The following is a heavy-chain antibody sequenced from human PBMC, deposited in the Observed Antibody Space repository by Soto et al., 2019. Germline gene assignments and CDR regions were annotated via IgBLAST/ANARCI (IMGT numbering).Heavy chain of an antibody. V-gene: IGHV1-69*02. CDR2: IIPILGIA. J-gene: IGHJ2*01. CDR3: ARSDEVGGDGSGSQRYFEL. Sequence: QVQLVQSGAEVKKPGSSVKVSCKASGGTFSSYTISWVRQAPGQGLEWMGRIIPILGIANYAQKFQGRVTITAYKSTSTAYMELSSLRSEDTAVYYCARSDEVGGDGSGSQRYFELWGRGALVTDSS. CDR1: GGTFSSYT. D-gene: IGHD3-10*01.